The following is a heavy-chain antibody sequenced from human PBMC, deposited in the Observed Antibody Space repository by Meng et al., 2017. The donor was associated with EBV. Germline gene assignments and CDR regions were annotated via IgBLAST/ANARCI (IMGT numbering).Heavy chain of an antibody. Sequence: SGAEWKKPGAPVKVSCKASGYTFTGYYMHWVRQAPGQGLEWMGRINPNSGGTNYAQKFQGRVTMTRDTSISTAYMELSRLRSDDTAVYYCARVGIAVAGTGDYWGQGTLVTVSS. CDR2: INPNSGGT. V-gene: IGHV1-2*06. D-gene: IGHD6-19*01. CDR1: GYTFTGYY. J-gene: IGHJ4*02. CDR3: ARVGIAVAGTGDY.